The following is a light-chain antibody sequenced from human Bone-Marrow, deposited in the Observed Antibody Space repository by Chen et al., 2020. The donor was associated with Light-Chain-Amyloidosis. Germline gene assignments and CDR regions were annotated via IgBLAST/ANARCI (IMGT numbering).Light chain of an antibody. CDR3: QVWDRSSDRPV. V-gene: IGLV3-21*02. CDR1: NIGSTS. J-gene: IGLJ3*02. Sequence: SYVLTQPSSVSVDPGQTDTIACGGNNIGSTSVHWSQQTPGQAPLLVVYDDSDRPSGIPERLSGSNSGNTATLTISRVEAGDEADYYCQVWDRSSDRPVFGGGTKLTVL. CDR2: DDS.